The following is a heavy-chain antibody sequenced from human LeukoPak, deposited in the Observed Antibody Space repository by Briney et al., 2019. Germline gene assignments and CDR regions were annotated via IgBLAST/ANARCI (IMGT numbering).Heavy chain of an antibody. V-gene: IGHV3-23*01. J-gene: IGHJ4*02. D-gene: IGHD6-13*01. CDR3: AKESGSSIWPIDY. CDR1: GFTFNNYA. CDR2: ISGSGGST. Sequence: PGGSLRLSCAASGFTFNNYAMSWVRQAPGKGLEWVSPISGSGGSTYYADSVKGRFTISRDTSKNTLYLQMNSLRAEDTAVYYCAKESGSSIWPIDYWGQGTLVTVSS.